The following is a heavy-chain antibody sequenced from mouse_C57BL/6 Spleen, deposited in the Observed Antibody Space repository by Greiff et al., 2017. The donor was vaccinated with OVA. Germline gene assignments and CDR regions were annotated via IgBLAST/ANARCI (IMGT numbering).Heavy chain of an antibody. J-gene: IGHJ2*01. CDR3: ARHPFITTVVSYFDY. Sequence: EVKLVESGGDLVKPGGSLKLSCAASGFTFSSYGMSWVRQTPDKRLEWVATISSGGSYTYYPDSVKGRFTISRDNAKNTLYLQMSSLKSEDTAMYYCARHPFITTVVSYFDYWGQGTTLTVSS. CDR1: GFTFSSYG. CDR2: ISSGGSYT. V-gene: IGHV5-6*01. D-gene: IGHD1-1*01.